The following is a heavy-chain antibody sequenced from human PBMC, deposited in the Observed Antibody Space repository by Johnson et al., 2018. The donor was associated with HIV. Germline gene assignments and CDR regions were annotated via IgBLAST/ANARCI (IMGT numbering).Heavy chain of an antibody. CDR2: IRSKAYGGTT. J-gene: IGHJ3*02. Sequence: VQLVESGGVLVQPGRSLRLSCTASGFPFGDYAMSWFRQSPGKGLEWVSFIRSKAYGGTTEYAASLRGRSTISRDDSKSIAYLQIDSLKADDTAVYYCTGGRDLRAFDIWGQGTMVTVSS. D-gene: IGHD2-21*02. CDR1: GFPFGDYA. CDR3: TGGRDLRAFDI. V-gene: IGHV3-49*03.